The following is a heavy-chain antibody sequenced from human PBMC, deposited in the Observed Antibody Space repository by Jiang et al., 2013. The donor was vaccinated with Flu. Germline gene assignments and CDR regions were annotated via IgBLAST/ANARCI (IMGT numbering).Heavy chain of an antibody. J-gene: IGHJ4*02. Sequence: CTVSGGSISSSSYYWGWLRQPPGKGLEWIGSIYYTGSTYYHPSLKSRVTIFKDTSKNQFSLKLTSVTAADTAVYYCARPNSYGGYSLDYWGQGTLVTVSS. CDR3: ARPNSYGGYSLDY. D-gene: IGHD3-10*01. CDR1: GGSISSSSYY. V-gene: IGHV4-39*01. CDR2: IYYTGST.